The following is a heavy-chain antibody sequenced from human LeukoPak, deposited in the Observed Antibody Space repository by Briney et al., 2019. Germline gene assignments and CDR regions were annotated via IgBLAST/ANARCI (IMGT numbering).Heavy chain of an antibody. CDR2: ISYDGSNK. CDR1: GFTFSSYG. D-gene: IGHD6-6*01. CDR3: ARDWQLDSFDY. V-gene: IGHV3-30*03. J-gene: IGHJ4*02. Sequence: PGRSLRLSCAASGFTFSSYGMHWVREAPGKGMEWVAVISYDGSNKYYADSVKGRFTISRDNSKNTLYLQMNSLRAEDTAVYYCARDWQLDSFDYWGQGTLVTVSS.